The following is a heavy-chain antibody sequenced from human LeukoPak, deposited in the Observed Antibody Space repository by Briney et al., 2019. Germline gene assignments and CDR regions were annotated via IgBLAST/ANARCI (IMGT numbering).Heavy chain of an antibody. CDR1: GFCFSSYS. Sequence: GGSLRLSCAASGFCFSSYSMNWVRQAPGKGLEWVSYISSSSSTIYYADSVKGRFTISRDNAKNSLYLQMNSLRDEDTAVYYCASSYGDYRYYFDYWGQGTLVTVSS. CDR2: ISSSSSTI. D-gene: IGHD4-17*01. V-gene: IGHV3-48*02. CDR3: ASSYGDYRYYFDY. J-gene: IGHJ4*02.